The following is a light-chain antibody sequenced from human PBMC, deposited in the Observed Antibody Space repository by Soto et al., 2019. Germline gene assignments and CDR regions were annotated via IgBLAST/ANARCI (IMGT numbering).Light chain of an antibody. CDR1: TSDVGGYNY. CDR3: SSYTSRSTVV. V-gene: IGLV2-14*01. CDR2: EVN. J-gene: IGLJ3*02. Sequence: QSVLTQPASVSGSPGQSITISCTGTTSDVGGYNYVSWFQQHPGNAPKLMIYEVNYRPSGVSNRFSGSKSGNTASLTISGLQAEDEADYYCSSYTSRSTVVFGGGTKLTVL.